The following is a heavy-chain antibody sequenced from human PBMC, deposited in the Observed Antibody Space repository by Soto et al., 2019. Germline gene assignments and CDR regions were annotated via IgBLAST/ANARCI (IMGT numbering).Heavy chain of an antibody. CDR1: GFTFNEYWM. CDR2: IYYSGST. V-gene: IGHV4-39*01. J-gene: IGHJ4*02. CDR3: ARQTGGGFGEI. Sequence: VQLVESGGGLVQPGGSLRLSCAASGFTFNEYWMGWVRQAPGKGLEWIGSIYYSGSTYYNPSLKSRVTISVDTSKNQFSLKLSSVTAADTAVYYCARQTGGGFGEIWGQGTLVTVSS. D-gene: IGHD3-10*01.